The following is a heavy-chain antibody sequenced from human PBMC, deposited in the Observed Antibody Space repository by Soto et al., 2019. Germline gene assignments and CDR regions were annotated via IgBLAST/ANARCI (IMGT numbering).Heavy chain of an antibody. Sequence: PSETLSLTCTVSGGSISSSSYYWGWIRQPPGKGLEWIGSIYYSGSTYYNPSLKSRVTISVDTSKNQFSLKLSSVTAADTAVYYCARVHDYYDSSGETYFDYWSQGTLVTVSS. V-gene: IGHV4-39*07. J-gene: IGHJ4*02. CDR2: IYYSGST. CDR3: ARVHDYYDSSGETYFDY. D-gene: IGHD3-22*01. CDR1: GGSISSSSYY.